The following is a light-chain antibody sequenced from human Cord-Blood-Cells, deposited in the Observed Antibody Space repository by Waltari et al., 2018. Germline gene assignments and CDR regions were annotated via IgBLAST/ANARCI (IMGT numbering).Light chain of an antibody. J-gene: IGLJ3*02. Sequence: QSALTQPASVSGSPGQSITISCTGTSSDVGGYNYVSWYQQHPGKAPKLMIYDVSKRPSGVSNPSSGSKSGTTASLTISGLQAEDEADYYCSSYTSSSTWVFGGGTKLTVL. CDR3: SSYTSSSTWV. CDR2: DVS. V-gene: IGLV2-14*01. CDR1: SSDVGGYNY.